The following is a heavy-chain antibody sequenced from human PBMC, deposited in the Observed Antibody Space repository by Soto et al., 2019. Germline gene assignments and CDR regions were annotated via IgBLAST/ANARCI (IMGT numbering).Heavy chain of an antibody. CDR1: GFTFSRYA. Sequence: QVQLVESGGGVVQPGRSLRLSRAASGFTFSRYAMHWVRQAPGKGLEWVAVIWYDGTTKYNADSVRGRFTISRDTSKNTLYLQMNSLRAEDTAVYYCARDGLEYSGYDIDYWGQVTLVTVSS. CDR3: ARDGLEYSGYDIDY. V-gene: IGHV3-33*01. D-gene: IGHD5-12*01. J-gene: IGHJ4*02. CDR2: IWYDGTTK.